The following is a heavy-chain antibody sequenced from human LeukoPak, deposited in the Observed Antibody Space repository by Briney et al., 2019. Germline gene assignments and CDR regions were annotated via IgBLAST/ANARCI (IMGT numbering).Heavy chain of an antibody. Sequence: ASVKVSCKASVYTFTSYGISWVRQAPGQGREWMGWISAYNGNTNYAQKLQGRVTMTTDTSTSTAYMELRSVRSDDTAVYYCARDTFMITFGGVIVKAHGDAFDTWGQGTMVTVSS. J-gene: IGHJ3*02. V-gene: IGHV1-18*04. CDR1: VYTFTSYG. D-gene: IGHD3-16*02. CDR2: ISAYNGNT. CDR3: ARDTFMITFGGVIVKAHGDAFDT.